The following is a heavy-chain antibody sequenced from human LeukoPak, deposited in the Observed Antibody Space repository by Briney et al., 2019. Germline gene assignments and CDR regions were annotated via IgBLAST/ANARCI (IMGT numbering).Heavy chain of an antibody. CDR1: GGSISSYY. Sequence: PSETLSLTCTVSGGSISSYYWSWIRQPPGKGLEWIGEINHSGSTNYNPSLKSRVTISVDTSKNQFSLKLSSVTAADTAVCYCARDRAYYDILTGYYNYYYYMDVWGKGTTVTISS. D-gene: IGHD3-9*01. CDR3: ARDRAYYDILTGYYNYYYYMDV. V-gene: IGHV4-34*01. J-gene: IGHJ6*03. CDR2: INHSGST.